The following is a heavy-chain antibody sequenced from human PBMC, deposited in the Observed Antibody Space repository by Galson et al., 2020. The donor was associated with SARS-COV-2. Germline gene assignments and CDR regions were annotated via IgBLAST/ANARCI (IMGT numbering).Heavy chain of an antibody. CDR3: ARTYSGSYWGGFDY. CDR1: GFTFSSYA. D-gene: IGHD1-26*01. CDR2: ISYDGSNK. Sequence: TGGSLRLSCAASGFTFSSYAMHWVRQAPGKGLEWVAVISYDGSNKYYADSVKGRFTISRDNSKNTLYLQMNSLRAEDTAVYYCARTYSGSYWGGFDYWGQGTLVTVSS. J-gene: IGHJ4*02. V-gene: IGHV3-30-3*01.